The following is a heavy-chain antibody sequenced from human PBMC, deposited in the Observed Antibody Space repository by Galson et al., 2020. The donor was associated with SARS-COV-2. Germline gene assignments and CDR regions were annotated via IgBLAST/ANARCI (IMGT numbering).Heavy chain of an antibody. D-gene: IGHD6-19*01. CDR2: IDWDDDE. J-gene: IGHJ4*02. Sequence: ESGPTLVKPTQTLTLTCTFSGFSLSTSGMCVNWIRQPPGKALEWLARIDWDDDEYYSTSLKTRLTISKDTSKNQVVLTMSNMDPVDTATYYCARIDSSGCRGNYWGQGTLVTVSS. V-gene: IGHV2-70*11. CDR1: GFSLSTSGMC. CDR3: ARIDSSGCRGNY.